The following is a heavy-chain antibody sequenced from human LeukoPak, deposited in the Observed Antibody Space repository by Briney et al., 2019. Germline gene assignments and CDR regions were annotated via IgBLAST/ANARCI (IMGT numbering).Heavy chain of an antibody. Sequence: SETLSLTCTVSGGSISSSSHYWGWIRQPPGKGLEWIGSIYYSGSTYYNPSLKSRVTISVDTSKNQFSLKLSSVTAADTAVYYCAREESGIAAAGVDYWGQGTLVTVSS. V-gene: IGHV4-39*07. D-gene: IGHD6-13*01. CDR3: AREESGIAAAGVDY. J-gene: IGHJ4*02. CDR2: IYYSGST. CDR1: GGSISSSSHY.